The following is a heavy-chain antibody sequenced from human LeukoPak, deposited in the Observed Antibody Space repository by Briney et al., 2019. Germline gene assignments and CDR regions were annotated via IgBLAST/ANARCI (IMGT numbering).Heavy chain of an antibody. CDR2: IYYSGST. D-gene: IGHD3-10*01. CDR3: ARHATYYYGSGSCLDY. J-gene: IGHJ4*02. Sequence: MSSETLSLTCTVSGGSISSYYWSWIRQPPGKGLEWIGYIYYSGSTNYNPSLKSRVTISVDTSKNQFSLELSSVTAADTAVYYCARHATYYYGSGSCLDYWGQGTLVTVSS. V-gene: IGHV4-59*08. CDR1: GGSISSYY.